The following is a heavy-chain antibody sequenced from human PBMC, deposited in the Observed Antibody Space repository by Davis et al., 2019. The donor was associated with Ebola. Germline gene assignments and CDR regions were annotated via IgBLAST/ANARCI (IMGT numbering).Heavy chain of an antibody. J-gene: IGHJ6*02. CDR2: ISGSGGST. CDR3: ARIKVAARPPYYYYGMDV. V-gene: IGHV3-23*01. Sequence: GESLKIPCAASGFTFSSYAMNWVRQAPGKGLEWVSAISGSGGSTYYADSVKGRFTISRDNSKNTLYLQMNSLRAEDTAVYYCARIKVAARPPYYYYGMDVWGQGTTVTVSS. CDR1: GFTFSSYA. D-gene: IGHD6-6*01.